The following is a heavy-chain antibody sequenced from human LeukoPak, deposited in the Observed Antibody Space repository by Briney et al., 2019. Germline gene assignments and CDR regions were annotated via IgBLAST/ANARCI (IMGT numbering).Heavy chain of an antibody. CDR1: GGSFSGYY. V-gene: IGHV4-34*01. CDR2: IYDRGTT. CDR3: TRRGDY. Sequence: SETLSLTCAVYGGSFSGYYWGWIRQPPGKGLEWIGSIYDRGTTHYNPSLKSRVTISLDTSKNQFSLRLTSVTAADTAVYYCTRRGDYWGQGTLVTVSS. J-gene: IGHJ4*02. D-gene: IGHD3-10*01.